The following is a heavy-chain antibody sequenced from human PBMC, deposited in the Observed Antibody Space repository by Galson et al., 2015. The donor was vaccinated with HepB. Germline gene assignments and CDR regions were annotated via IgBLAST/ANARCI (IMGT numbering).Heavy chain of an antibody. V-gene: IGHV3-73*01. CDR1: GFTFSGSV. D-gene: IGHD3-22*01. Sequence: SLRLSCAASGFTFSGSVMHWVRQASGKGLEWVGRIRSKVNSYATAYAASVKGRFTISRDDSKNTAYLQMNSLKTEDTAVYYCTSPYYYDSSGYYDRFDYWGQGTLVTVSS. CDR2: IRSKVNSYAT. J-gene: IGHJ4*02. CDR3: TSPYYYDSSGYYDRFDY.